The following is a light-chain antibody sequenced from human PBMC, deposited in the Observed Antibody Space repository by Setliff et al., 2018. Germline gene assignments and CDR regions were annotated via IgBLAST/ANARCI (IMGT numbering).Light chain of an antibody. V-gene: IGLV3-25*03. CDR3: QSADSSGTYHVV. CDR2: KDS. J-gene: IGLJ2*01. CDR1: ALPKQY. Sequence: SYELTQPHSVSVATAQTGPRITCSADALPKQYAYWYQQKPGQAPVLVIYKDSERPSGIPERFSGSSSGTTVTLTISGVQAEDEADYYCQSADSSGTYHVVFGGGTKVTVL.